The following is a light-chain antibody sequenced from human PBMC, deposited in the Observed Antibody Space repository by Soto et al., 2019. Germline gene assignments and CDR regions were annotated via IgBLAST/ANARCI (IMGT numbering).Light chain of an antibody. CDR2: DAS. J-gene: IGKJ4*01. CDR3: HQYYKWPLT. V-gene: IGKV3-15*01. Sequence: IVMTKSAATLSVYPGERVTLSCRASQSAISNLAWYQQKPGQTPRLLIYDASTRATDIPARFSGSGSGTDFTLTISSLLSEDFAVYYCHQYYKWPLTFGGGTKV. CDR1: QSAISN.